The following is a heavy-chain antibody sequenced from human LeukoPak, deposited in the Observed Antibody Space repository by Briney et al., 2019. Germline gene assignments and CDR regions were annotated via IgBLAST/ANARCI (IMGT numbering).Heavy chain of an antibody. CDR1: GYTLTELS. D-gene: IGHD1-26*01. J-gene: IGHJ6*03. Sequence: ASVKVSCKVSGYTLTELSMHWVQQAPGKGLEWMGGFDPEDGETIYAQRFQGRVTMTEDTSTDTAYMELSSLRSEDTAVYYCATSQVGATGYYYYMDVWGKGTTVTVSS. CDR2: FDPEDGET. V-gene: IGHV1-24*01. CDR3: ATSQVGATGYYYYMDV.